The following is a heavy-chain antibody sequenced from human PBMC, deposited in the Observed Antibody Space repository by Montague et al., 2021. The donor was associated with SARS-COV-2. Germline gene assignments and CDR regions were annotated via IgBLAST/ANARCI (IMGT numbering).Heavy chain of an antibody. CDR3: ARTYGGNSFFDS. Sequence: PALVKPTQSLTLTCTFSGFSLSATGMCVNWIRQPPGKALEWLARIDWDDEKDYSTSLRTRLNISKDTSKNQVVLTLTNMDPVDTATYYCARTYGGNSFFDSWCQGALVTVSS. CDR2: IDWDDEK. CDR1: GFSLSATGMC. V-gene: IGHV2-70*11. D-gene: IGHD4-23*01. J-gene: IGHJ4*02.